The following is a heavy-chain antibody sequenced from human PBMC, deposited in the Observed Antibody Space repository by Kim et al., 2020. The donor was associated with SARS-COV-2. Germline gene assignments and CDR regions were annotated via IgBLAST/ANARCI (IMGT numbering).Heavy chain of an antibody. D-gene: IGHD3-9*01. J-gene: IGHJ4*02. V-gene: IGHV7-4-1*02. Sequence: QGFTGRFVFSVDTSVSTAYLQISSLKAEDTAVYYCAREGGYFDWLFNYWGQGTLVTVSS. CDR3: AREGGYFDWLFNY.